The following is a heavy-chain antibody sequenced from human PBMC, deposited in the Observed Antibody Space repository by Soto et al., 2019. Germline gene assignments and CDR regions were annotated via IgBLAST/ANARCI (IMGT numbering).Heavy chain of an antibody. J-gene: IGHJ4*02. CDR3: ARGQQQLVLGYYFDY. CDR2: IYSGGST. Sequence: EVQLVESGGGLVQPGGSLRLSCAASGFTVSSNYMSWVRQAPGKGLEWVSVIYSGGSTYYADSVKGRFTISRDNSKNTLYLRMNSLRAEDTAVYYCARGQQQLVLGYYFDYWGQGTLVTVSS. V-gene: IGHV3-66*01. D-gene: IGHD6-13*01. CDR1: GFTVSSNY.